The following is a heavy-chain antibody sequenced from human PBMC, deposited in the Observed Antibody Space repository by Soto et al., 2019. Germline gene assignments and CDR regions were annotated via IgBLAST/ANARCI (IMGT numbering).Heavy chain of an antibody. J-gene: IGHJ4*02. CDR1: GGSFSGYY. V-gene: IGHV4-34*01. CDR2: ISHSANT. CDR3: ARGEHLMTYDTESYFDS. D-gene: IGHD3-22*01. Sequence: PSETLSLTCAVYGGSFSGYYWTWIRQPPGKGLEWIGEISHSANTNYNPSLRGRGTILLDTSTNQSSVTLSSVTGADTAVYYWARGEHLMTYDTESYFDSWGQGTLVTVSS.